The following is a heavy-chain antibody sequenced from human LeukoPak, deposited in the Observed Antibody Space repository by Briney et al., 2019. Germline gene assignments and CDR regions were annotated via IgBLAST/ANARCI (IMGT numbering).Heavy chain of an antibody. Sequence: SETLSLTCTVSGGSISSYYWSWIRQPPGKGLEWIGYIYYSGSTNYNPSLKSRVTMSVDTSKNQFSLKLSSVTAADTAVYYCARARRGFGVVISAFDIWGQGTMVTVSS. CDR2: IYYSGST. J-gene: IGHJ3*02. CDR3: ARARRGFGVVISAFDI. D-gene: IGHD3-3*01. V-gene: IGHV4-59*12. CDR1: GGSISSYY.